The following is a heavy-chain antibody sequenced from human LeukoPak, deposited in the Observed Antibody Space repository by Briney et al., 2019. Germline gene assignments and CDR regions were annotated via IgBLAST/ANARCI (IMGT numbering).Heavy chain of an antibody. V-gene: IGHV4-59*11. Sequence: PAETLTLSCSVCGVTLNNHWWNWLRQPPGKGLEWIGYIHYSGSTNCNPSLKSRLTISLDTSKNQFSLKLTNVPAEDWAVCCCLRAGSPCNVAVWGQGTMVIV. CDR1: GVTLNNHW. CDR3: LRAGSPCNVAV. D-gene: IGHD2-21*01. J-gene: IGHJ1*01. CDR2: IHYSGST.